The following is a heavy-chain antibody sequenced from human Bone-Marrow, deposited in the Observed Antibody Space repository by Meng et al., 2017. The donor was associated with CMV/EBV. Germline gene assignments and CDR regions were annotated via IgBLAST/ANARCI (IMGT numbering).Heavy chain of an antibody. CDR1: GGSVSSGSCY. V-gene: IGHV4-61*01. CDR3: ARDRGSDSGSGGSRYYYYYGMDV. D-gene: IGHD1-26*01. J-gene: IGHJ6*02. Sequence: SETLSLTCTVSGGSVSSGSCYWSWIRQPPGKGLEWIGYIYYSGSTNYNPSLKSRVTISVDTSKNQFSLKLSSVTAADTAVYYCARDRGSDSGSGGSRYYYYYGMDVWGQGTTVTVSS. CDR2: IYYSGST.